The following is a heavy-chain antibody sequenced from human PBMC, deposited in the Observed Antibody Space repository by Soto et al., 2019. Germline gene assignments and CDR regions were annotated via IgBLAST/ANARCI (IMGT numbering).Heavy chain of an antibody. Sequence: ESGGGVVQPGGSLRLSCAASGFSFSGYAMHWVRQAPGKGLEWVAVMSDDGSVKYYSDSVEGRITISSDNSKNTLYLQMNSLISEDTSVYYCARERSTVTAQFYYYYGMDVWGQGTTVTVSS. CDR2: MSDDGSVK. CDR3: ARERSTVTAQFYYYYGMDV. D-gene: IGHD4-17*01. CDR1: GFSFSGYA. J-gene: IGHJ6*02. V-gene: IGHV3-30-3*01.